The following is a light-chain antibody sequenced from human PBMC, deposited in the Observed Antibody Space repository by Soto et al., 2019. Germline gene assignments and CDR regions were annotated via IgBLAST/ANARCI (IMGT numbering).Light chain of an antibody. Sequence: AIQLTQSPSSLSASVGDRVTITCRASQGVRSYLAWYQQKPGKAPKLLIYDASSLESGVPSRFSGSGSGTEFTLTISSLQPDDFATYYCQQYNSYPWTFGQGTKVEIK. V-gene: IGKV1-13*02. CDR2: DAS. J-gene: IGKJ1*01. CDR1: QGVRSY. CDR3: QQYNSYPWT.